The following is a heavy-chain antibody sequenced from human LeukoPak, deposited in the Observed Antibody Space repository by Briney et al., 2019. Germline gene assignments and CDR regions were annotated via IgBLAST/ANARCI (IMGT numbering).Heavy chain of an antibody. V-gene: IGHV4-39*07. Sequence: SSETLSLTCTVSGGSISSSSYYWGWIRQPPGKGLEWIGSIYFSGSTYYNPSLKSRVTISVDTSKNQFSLKLSSVAAADTAVYYCARGTYYDYVWGSYRWSLTQYYFDYWGQGTLVTVSS. J-gene: IGHJ4*02. D-gene: IGHD3-16*02. CDR3: ARGTYYDYVWGSYRWSLTQYYFDY. CDR2: IYFSGST. CDR1: GGSISSSSYY.